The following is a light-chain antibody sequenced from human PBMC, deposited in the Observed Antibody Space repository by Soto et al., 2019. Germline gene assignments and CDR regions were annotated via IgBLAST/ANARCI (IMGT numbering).Light chain of an antibody. Sequence: DVVMTQSPLSLPVTLGQPASISCRSSQRLVYSGNTYLNWIQQRPGQSPRRLLYKVSERDSGVPDRFSGSGSGTDFPLTISRVEAEDVGVYYCMQSIHWPYTFGQGTKLEIK. CDR3: MQSIHWPYT. V-gene: IGKV2-30*01. J-gene: IGKJ2*01. CDR1: QRLVYSGNTY. CDR2: KVS.